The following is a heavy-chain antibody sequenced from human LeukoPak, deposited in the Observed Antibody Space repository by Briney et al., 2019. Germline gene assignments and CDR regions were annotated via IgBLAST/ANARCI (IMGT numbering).Heavy chain of an antibody. CDR3: VRVADTSDWHFDY. J-gene: IGHJ4*02. CDR1: GFTFSDHY. D-gene: IGHD6-19*01. V-gene: IGHV3-72*01. CDR2: SRNRAKSYTT. Sequence: GGSLRLSRAASGFTFSDHYMDWVRQAPGKGLEWVGRSRNRAKSYTTDYAASVRGGFTISRDDSQNSLYLHMRSLKTEDTAVYHCVRVADTSDWHFDYWGQGTLVTVSS.